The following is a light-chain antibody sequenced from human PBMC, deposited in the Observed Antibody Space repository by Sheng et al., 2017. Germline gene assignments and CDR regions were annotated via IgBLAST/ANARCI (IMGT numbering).Light chain of an antibody. Sequence: EIVMTQSPATLSVSPGERATLSCRASQSVGTHLAWYQQKLGHAPRLLIYGASTRATGVPARFSGSGSGTEFTLTISSLQSEDFAVYYCQQFNLWPWTFGQGTNVDVK. CDR2: GAS. CDR3: QQFNLWPWT. V-gene: IGKV3-15*01. CDR1: QSVGTH. J-gene: IGKJ1*01.